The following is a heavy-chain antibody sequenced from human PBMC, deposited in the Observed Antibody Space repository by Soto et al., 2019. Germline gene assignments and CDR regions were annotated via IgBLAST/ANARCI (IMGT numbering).Heavy chain of an antibody. D-gene: IGHD3-3*01. J-gene: IGHJ6*03. V-gene: IGHV5-51*01. CDR1: GYSFTSYW. Sequence: GESLKISCKGSGYSFTSYWIGWVRQMPGKGLEWMGIIYPGDSDTRYSPSFQGQVTISADKSISTAYLQWSSLKASDTAMYYCARSLPADYDFWSGPPNYMDVWGKGTTVTVSS. CDR2: IYPGDSDT. CDR3: ARSLPADYDFWSGPPNYMDV.